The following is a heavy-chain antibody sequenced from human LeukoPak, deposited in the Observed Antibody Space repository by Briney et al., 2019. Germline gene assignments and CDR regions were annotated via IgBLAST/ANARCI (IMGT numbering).Heavy chain of an antibody. CDR2: ISSSGSTI. V-gene: IGHV3-11*01. Sequence: PGGSLRLSCAASGFTFSDYYMGWIRQAPGKGLEWVSYISSSGSTIYYADSVKGRFTISRDNAENSLYLQMNSLRAEDTAVYYCARGFIYDRLDAFDIWGQGTMVTVSS. CDR1: GFTFSDYY. CDR3: ARGFIYDRLDAFDI. D-gene: IGHD1-1*01. J-gene: IGHJ3*02.